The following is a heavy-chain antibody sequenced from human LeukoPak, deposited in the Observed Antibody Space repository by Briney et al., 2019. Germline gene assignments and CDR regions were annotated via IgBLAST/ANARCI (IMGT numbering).Heavy chain of an antibody. CDR2: INHSGST. CDR3: ARLRRFYGSGSYYKGNAFDI. D-gene: IGHD3-10*01. J-gene: IGHJ3*02. Sequence: PSETLSLTCAVYGGSFSGYYWSWIRQPPGKGPEWIGEINHSGSTNYNPSLKSRVTISVDTSKNQFSLKLSSVTAADTAVYYCARLRRFYGSGSYYKGNAFDIWGQGTMVTVSS. V-gene: IGHV4-34*01. CDR1: GGSFSGYY.